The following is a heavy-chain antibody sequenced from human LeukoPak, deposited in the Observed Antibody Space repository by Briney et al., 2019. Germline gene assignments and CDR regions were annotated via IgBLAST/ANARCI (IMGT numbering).Heavy chain of an antibody. CDR3: ARVLVRGVMAQVGY. V-gene: IGHV7-4-1*02. D-gene: IGHD3-10*01. CDR1: GYTFTTSG. CDR2: INTNTGNP. J-gene: IGHJ4*02. Sequence: GASLKVSCKASGYTFTTSGINWVRQAPGQGLEWMGWINTNTGNPTYAQGFTGRFVFSLDTSVSTAYLQISSLKAEDTAVYYCARVLVRGVMAQVGYWGQGTLVTVSS.